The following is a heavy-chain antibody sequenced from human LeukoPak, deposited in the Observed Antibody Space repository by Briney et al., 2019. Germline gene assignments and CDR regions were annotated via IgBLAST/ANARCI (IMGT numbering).Heavy chain of an antibody. CDR3: AREEEGGSFDY. V-gene: IGHV1-2*02. CDR1: GYTFTGHY. D-gene: IGHD3-16*01. J-gene: IGHJ4*02. CDR2: INPNSGDT. Sequence: GASVKVSCKASGYTFTGHYMYWVRQAPGQGLEWMGWINPNSGDTRYGQKFQGRVTMTRDTSTSTVYMELSSVRSEDTAVYYCAREEEGGSFDYWGQGTLVTVSS.